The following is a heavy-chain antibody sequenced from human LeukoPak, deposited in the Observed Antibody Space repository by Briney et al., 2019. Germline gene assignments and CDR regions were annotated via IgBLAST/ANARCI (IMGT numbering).Heavy chain of an antibody. J-gene: IGHJ4*02. V-gene: IGHV3-48*03. CDR1: GFTFSSYE. D-gene: IGHD3-10*01. CDR3: ARASSGDY. CDR2: ISSSGSTI. Sequence: GGSLRLSRAASGFTFSSYEMNWVRQAPGKGLEWVSYISSSGSTIYYADSVKGRFTVSRDNAKNSLFLQMSSLRAEDTAVYYCARASSGDYWGQGTLVTVSS.